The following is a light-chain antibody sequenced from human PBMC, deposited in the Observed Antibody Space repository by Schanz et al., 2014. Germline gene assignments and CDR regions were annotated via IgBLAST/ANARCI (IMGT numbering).Light chain of an antibody. J-gene: IGKJ1*01. V-gene: IGKV3-11*01. CDR1: QSVSSY. CDR2: DAS. Sequence: EIVLTQSPATLSLSPGERATLSCRASQSVSSYLAWYQQKPGQAPRLLISDASNRATGTPARFSGSGSGTDFTLTISSLEPEDFAVYYCQLRGNWPPWTFGQGTKVEV. CDR3: QLRGNWPPWT.